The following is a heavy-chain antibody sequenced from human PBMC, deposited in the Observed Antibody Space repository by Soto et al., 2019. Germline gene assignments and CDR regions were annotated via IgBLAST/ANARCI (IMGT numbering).Heavy chain of an antibody. CDR3: ARYYRGSGRYFFDY. CDR2: INQDGGVT. V-gene: IGHV3-7*03. J-gene: IGHJ4*02. CDR1: GFTFISSF. D-gene: IGHD6-19*01. Sequence: LRLSCVASGFTFISSFMGWIRQAPGKGLEWVANINQDGGVTYYVDSVEGRFTISRDNTRDSLYLQMNSLRGEDTAIYYCARYYRGSGRYFFDYWGQGTPVTVSS.